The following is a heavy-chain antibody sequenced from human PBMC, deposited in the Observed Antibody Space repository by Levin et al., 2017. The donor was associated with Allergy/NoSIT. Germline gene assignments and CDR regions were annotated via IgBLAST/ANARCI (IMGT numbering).Heavy chain of an antibody. J-gene: IGHJ5*02. D-gene: IGHD6-19*01. CDR3: AKDKAGGGSGWYSWFDP. CDR2: ISWNSGSI. CDR1: GFTFDDYA. Sequence: SLKISCAASGFTFDDYAMHWVRQAPGKGLEWVSGISWNSGSIGYADSVKGRFTISRDNAKNSLYLQMNSLRAEDTALYYCAKDKAGGGSGWYSWFDPWGQGTLVTVSS. V-gene: IGHV3-9*01.